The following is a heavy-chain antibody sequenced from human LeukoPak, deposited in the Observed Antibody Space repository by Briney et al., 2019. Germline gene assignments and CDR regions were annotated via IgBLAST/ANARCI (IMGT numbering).Heavy chain of an antibody. J-gene: IGHJ6*02. CDR1: GYTFTSYY. V-gene: IGHV1-46*01. CDR2: INPSGGST. CDR3: ARPNCSSTSCHTPMHYGMDV. D-gene: IGHD2-2*01. Sequence: ASVKVSCKASGYTFTSYYMHWVRQAPGQELEWMGIINPSGGSTSYAQKFQGRVTMTRDTSTSTVYMELSNLRSEDTAVYYCARPNCSSTSCHTPMHYGMDVWGQGTTVTVSS.